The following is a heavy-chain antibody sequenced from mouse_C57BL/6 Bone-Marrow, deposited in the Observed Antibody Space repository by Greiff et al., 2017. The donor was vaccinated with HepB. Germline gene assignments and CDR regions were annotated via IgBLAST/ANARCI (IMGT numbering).Heavy chain of an antibody. J-gene: IGHJ1*03. V-gene: IGHV14-4*01. CDR1: GFNIKDYY. Sequence: EVQLQQSGAELVRPGASVKLSCTASGFNIKDYYMHWVKQRPEQGLEWIGWIDPENGDTEYASKFQGKATITADTSSNTAYLQLSSLTSEDTAVYYCTPYYSNYGYFDVWGTGTTVTVSS. CDR3: TPYYSNYGYFDV. CDR2: IDPENGDT. D-gene: IGHD2-5*01.